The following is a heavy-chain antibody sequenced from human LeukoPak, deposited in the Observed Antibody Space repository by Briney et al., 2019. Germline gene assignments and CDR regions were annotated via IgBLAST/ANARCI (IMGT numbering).Heavy chain of an antibody. V-gene: IGHV4-59*01. J-gene: IGHJ3*02. Sequence: SETLSLTCTVSGGSISIYYWNWIRQSPGKGLEWLGYIYYSGSTNYNPSLKSRVTISVDTSKNQFSLKLSSVTAADTAVYYCARVTSGDAFDIWAKGQWSPSLQ. D-gene: IGHD2-2*01. CDR2: IYYSGST. CDR3: ARVTSGDAFDI. CDR1: GGSISIYY.